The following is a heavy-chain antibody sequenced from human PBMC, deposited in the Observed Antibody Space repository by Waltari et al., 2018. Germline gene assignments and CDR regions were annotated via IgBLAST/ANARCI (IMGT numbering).Heavy chain of an antibody. CDR2: IYYSGST. D-gene: IGHD2-2*02. CDR3: ARSTHCSSTSCYIPRNAFDI. CDR1: GGSISSSSYY. V-gene: IGHV4-39*07. Sequence: QLQLQESGPGLVKPSETLSLTCTVSGGSISSSSYYWGWIRQPPGKGLEWIGSIYYSGSTYYTPSLKSRVTISVDTSKNQFSLKLSSVTAADTAVYYCARSTHCSSTSCYIPRNAFDIWGQGTMVTVSS. J-gene: IGHJ3*02.